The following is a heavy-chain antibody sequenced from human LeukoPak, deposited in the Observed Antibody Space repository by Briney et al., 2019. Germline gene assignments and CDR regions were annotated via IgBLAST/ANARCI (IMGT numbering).Heavy chain of an antibody. V-gene: IGHV4-34*01. J-gene: IGHJ6*03. CDR2: INHSGST. CDR3: ARSSPYYDSSGYYSYYYYMDV. CDR1: GGSFSGYY. D-gene: IGHD3-22*01. Sequence: SETLSLTCAVYGGSFSGYYWSWIRQPPGKGLEWIGEINHSGSTNYNPSLESGVTISVDTSKNQFSLKLSSVTAADTAVYYCARSSPYYDSSGYYSYYYYMDVWGKGTTVTVSS.